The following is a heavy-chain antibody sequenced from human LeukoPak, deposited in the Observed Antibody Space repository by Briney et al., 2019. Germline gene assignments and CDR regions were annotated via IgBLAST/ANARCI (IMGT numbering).Heavy chain of an antibody. CDR3: ARVGYSTSCYDY. CDR1: GFTFSSYW. J-gene: IGHJ4*02. CDR2: INSDGSST. V-gene: IGHV3-74*01. Sequence: AGGSLRLSCAASGFTFSSYWMHWVRQAPGKGLVWVSRINSDGSSTSYADSVKGRSTISRDNAKNTLYLQMNSLRAEDTAVYYCARVGYSTSCYDYWGQGTLVTVSS. D-gene: IGHD2-2*01.